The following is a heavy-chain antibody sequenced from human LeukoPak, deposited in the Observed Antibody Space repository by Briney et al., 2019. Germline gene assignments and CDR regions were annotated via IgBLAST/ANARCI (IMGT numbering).Heavy chain of an antibody. CDR3: AKKAQYNGNYLLDY. D-gene: IGHD1-26*01. CDR1: GFTFTSYS. Sequence: GGSLRLSCAASGFTFTSYSMSWVRQAPGKGLEWVSGTSDRGDYTYYADSVKGRFTISRDNSKNTLYLQMNSLRAEDTALYFCAKKAQYNGNYLLDYWGQETLVTV. J-gene: IGHJ4*02. CDR2: TSDRGDYT. V-gene: IGHV3-23*01.